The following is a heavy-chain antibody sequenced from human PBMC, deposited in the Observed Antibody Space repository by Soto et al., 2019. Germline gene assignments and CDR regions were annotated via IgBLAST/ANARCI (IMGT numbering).Heavy chain of an antibody. Sequence: QLQLQESGPGLWKPSETLSLTCPFPGASISRTGFHWGCIRQPPGRGLEWIGIIYEGETTFYNSSLKSRVTISADTSKNHFSLKLSSETAADTAVYYCARRGSGHTFDYWGQGTLVTVSS. V-gene: IGHV4-39*01. CDR1: GASISRTGFH. CDR3: ARRGSGHTFDY. D-gene: IGHD3-10*01. CDR2: IYEGETT. J-gene: IGHJ4*02.